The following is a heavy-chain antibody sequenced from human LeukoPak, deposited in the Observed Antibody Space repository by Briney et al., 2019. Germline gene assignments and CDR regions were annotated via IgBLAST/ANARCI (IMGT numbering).Heavy chain of an antibody. CDR1: GFTFSRHP. Sequence: PGGSLRPSCAASGFTFSRHPMNWVRQAPGKGLEWVSYISPGTIYYADSVKGRFTISRDNAKNSLYLQMNSLRAEDTAVYYCTRDGRVAYEMDVWGQGTTVTVSS. J-gene: IGHJ6*02. V-gene: IGHV3-48*01. CDR3: TRDGRVAYEMDV. D-gene: IGHD2-15*01. CDR2: ISPGTI.